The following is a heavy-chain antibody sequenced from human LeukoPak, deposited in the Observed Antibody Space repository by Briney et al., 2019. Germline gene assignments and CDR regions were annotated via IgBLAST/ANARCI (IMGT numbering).Heavy chain of an antibody. J-gene: IGHJ4*02. CDR2: INPSSGRK. CDR1: GYTFISNY. CDR3: ARGGAYSSGSNDY. D-gene: IGHD6-19*01. Sequence: ASVKVSCKASGYTFISNYIHWVRQAPGQGVEWMGIINPSSGRKTCAQKSQGRVTMTRDTSTSTVNMELSSLRSEDTAVYYCARGGAYSSGSNDYWGQGTLVTVSS. V-gene: IGHV1-46*01.